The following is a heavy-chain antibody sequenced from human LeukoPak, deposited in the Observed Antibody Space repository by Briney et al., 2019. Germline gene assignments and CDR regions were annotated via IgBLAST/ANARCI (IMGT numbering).Heavy chain of an antibody. J-gene: IGHJ4*02. Sequence: GGSLRLSCAASGFTFSTYTMYWVRQPPGKGLEWVSIIGGSGGDIHYADSVKGRFTISRDNSKNTLYLQKNSLRVEDTAIYYCAIDPNWGIHYWGQGVLVTVSS. CDR1: GFTFSTYT. CDR2: IGGSGGDI. V-gene: IGHV3-23*01. CDR3: AIDPNWGIHY. D-gene: IGHD7-27*01.